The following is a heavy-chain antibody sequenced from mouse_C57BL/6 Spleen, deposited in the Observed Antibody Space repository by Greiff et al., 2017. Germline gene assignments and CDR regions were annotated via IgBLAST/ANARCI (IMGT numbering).Heavy chain of an antibody. Sequence: QVQLQQPGAELVKPGASVKMSCKASGYTFTSYWITWVKQRPGQGLEWIGDIYPGSGSTNYNEKFKSKATLTVDTSSSTAYMPLSSLTSEDSAVYYCASRGGSSYDAMDYWGQGTSVTVSS. CDR3: ASRGGSSYDAMDY. CDR2: IYPGSGST. CDR1: GYTFTSYW. J-gene: IGHJ4*01. D-gene: IGHD1-1*01. V-gene: IGHV1-55*01.